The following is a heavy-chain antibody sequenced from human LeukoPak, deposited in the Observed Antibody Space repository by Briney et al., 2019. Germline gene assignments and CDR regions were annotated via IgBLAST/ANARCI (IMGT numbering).Heavy chain of an antibody. CDR1: GGTFSSYA. CDR2: IIPIFGTA. CDR3: ARRLLRPTGTIYFDY. D-gene: IGHD1-1*01. V-gene: IGHV1-69*05. Sequence: GASVKVSCKASGGTFSSYAISWVRQAPGQGLEWMGGIIPIFGTANYAQKFQGRVTITTDESTGTAYMELSSLRSEDTAVYYCARRLLRPTGTIYFDYWGQGTLVTVSS. J-gene: IGHJ4*02.